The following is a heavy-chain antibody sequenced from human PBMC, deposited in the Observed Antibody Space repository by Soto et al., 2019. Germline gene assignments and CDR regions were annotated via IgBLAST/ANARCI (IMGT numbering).Heavy chain of an antibody. Sequence: VSLRLSCAAPGFSFGRYALSWVRQAPGKGLEWVSTISGSDGKTFYADAVKGRFSISRDTSQNTLYLQMNSLRADDTAIYYCARWSYLDYWGQGTRVTVSS. V-gene: IGHV3-23*01. J-gene: IGHJ4*02. D-gene: IGHD3-3*01. CDR1: GFSFGRYA. CDR3: ARWSYLDY. CDR2: ISGSDGKT.